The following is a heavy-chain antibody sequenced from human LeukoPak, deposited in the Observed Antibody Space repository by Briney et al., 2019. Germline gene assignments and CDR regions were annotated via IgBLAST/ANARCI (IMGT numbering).Heavy chain of an antibody. Sequence: SETLSLTCTVPGGSISSYYWSWIRQPPGKGLEWIGYIYYSGSTNYNPSLKIRVTISVDTSKNQFSLKLSSVTAADTAVYYCARGGGYYYLDYFDYWGQGTLVTVSS. CDR2: IYYSGST. V-gene: IGHV4-59*01. CDR3: ARGGGYYYLDYFDY. D-gene: IGHD3-22*01. J-gene: IGHJ4*02. CDR1: GGSISSYY.